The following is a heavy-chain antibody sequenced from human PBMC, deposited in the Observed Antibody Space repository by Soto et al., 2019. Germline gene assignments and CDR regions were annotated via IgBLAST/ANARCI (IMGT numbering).Heavy chain of an antibody. Sequence: QVQLGESGGGVVQPGRSLRLSCAASGFIFRTFGMHWVRRAPGKGLEWVATISGDGNDKYYPDSMKGRFTISRDNFNNTLYLQLNSLRPEDTAVYHCVQGASTAHQPLDSWGQGVLVTVSS. D-gene: IGHD1-26*01. CDR1: GFIFRTFG. CDR3: VQGASTAHQPLDS. CDR2: ISGDGNDK. V-gene: IGHV3-30*03. J-gene: IGHJ4*02.